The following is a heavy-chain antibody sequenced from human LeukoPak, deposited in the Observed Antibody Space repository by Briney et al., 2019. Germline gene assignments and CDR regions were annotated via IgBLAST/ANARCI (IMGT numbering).Heavy chain of an antibody. V-gene: IGHV1-18*01. J-gene: IGHJ4*02. CDR2: ISAYNGNT. D-gene: IGHD5-18*01. CDR3: ARVISRGYSYGFGY. Sequence: ASVKVSCKASGYTFTSYGISRVRQAPGQGLEWMGWISAYNGNTNYAQKLQGRVTMTTDTSTSTAYMELRSLRSDDTAVYYCARVISRGYSYGFGYWGQGTLVTVSS. CDR1: GYTFTSYG.